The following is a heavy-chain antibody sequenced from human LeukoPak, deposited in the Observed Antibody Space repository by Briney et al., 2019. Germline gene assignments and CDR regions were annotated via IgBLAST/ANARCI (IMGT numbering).Heavy chain of an antibody. Sequence: PSETLSLTCAVYGGSFSGYYWSWIRQPPGKGLEWIGEINHSGSTNYNPSLKSRVTIPVDTSKNQFSLKLSSVTAADTAVYYCARVVVAGTKYYYYYYGMDVWGQGTTVTVSS. CDR2: INHSGST. D-gene: IGHD6-19*01. V-gene: IGHV4-34*01. CDR1: GGSFSGYY. CDR3: ARVVVAGTKYYYYYYGMDV. J-gene: IGHJ6*02.